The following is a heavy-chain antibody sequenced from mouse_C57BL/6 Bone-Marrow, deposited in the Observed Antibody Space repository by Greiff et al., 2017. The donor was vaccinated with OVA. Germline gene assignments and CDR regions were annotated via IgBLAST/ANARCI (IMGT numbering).Heavy chain of an antibody. J-gene: IGHJ2*01. D-gene: IGHD2-1*01. CDR2: IDPEKGDT. V-gene: IGHV14-4*01. Sequence: EVKLMESGAELVRPGASVKLSCTASGFNIKDDYMHWVKQRPEQGLEWIGWIDPEKGDTEYASKFQGKATITADTSSNTAYLQLSSLTSEDTAVYYCTYYGNYEGDYWGQGTTLTVSS. CDR3: TYYGNYEGDY. CDR1: GFNIKDDY.